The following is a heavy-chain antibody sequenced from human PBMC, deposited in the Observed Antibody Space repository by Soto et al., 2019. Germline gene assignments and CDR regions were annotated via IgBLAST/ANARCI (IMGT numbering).Heavy chain of an antibody. Sequence: ASVKVSCKASGYPLSSYNIYWVRHAKGQGLEWMGWMNPNSGDKGYAQKFLDRITMTRDTTIRTAYLELSGRTYEDTAVYYGARVGRYLEWFPWFDPWGQGTLVTVSS. CDR2: MNPNSGDK. V-gene: IGHV1-8*01. D-gene: IGHD3-3*01. J-gene: IGHJ5*02. CDR3: ARVGRYLEWFPWFDP. CDR1: GYPLSSYN.